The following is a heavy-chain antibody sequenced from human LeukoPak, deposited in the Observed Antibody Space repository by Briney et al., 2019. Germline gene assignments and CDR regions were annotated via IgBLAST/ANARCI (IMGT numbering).Heavy chain of an antibody. CDR3: ARHSAYSSGWFHY. CDR1: TDSVSSGGYY. Sequence: SETLSLTCTVSTDSVSSGGYYWSWIRQPPGKGLEWIGYIYYSGSTNYNPSLKSRVTISVDTSKNQHSLKLTSVTAADTAVYFCARHSAYSSGWFHYWGQGTLVTVSS. CDR2: IYYSGST. J-gene: IGHJ4*02. V-gene: IGHV4-61*08. D-gene: IGHD6-19*01.